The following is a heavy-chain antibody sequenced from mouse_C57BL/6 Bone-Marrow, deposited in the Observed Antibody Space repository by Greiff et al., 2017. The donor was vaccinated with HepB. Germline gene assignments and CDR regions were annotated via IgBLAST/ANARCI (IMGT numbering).Heavy chain of an antibody. D-gene: IGHD1-1*01. CDR3: TTPYCSSRWFAY. Sequence: VQLQQSGAELVRPGASVKLSCTASGFNIKDDYMHWVKQRPEQGLEWIGWIDPENGDTEYASKFQGKATITADTSSNTAYLQLSSLTSEDTAVYYCTTPYCSSRWFAYWGQGTLVTVSA. CDR2: IDPENGDT. CDR1: GFNIKDDY. V-gene: IGHV14-4*01. J-gene: IGHJ3*01.